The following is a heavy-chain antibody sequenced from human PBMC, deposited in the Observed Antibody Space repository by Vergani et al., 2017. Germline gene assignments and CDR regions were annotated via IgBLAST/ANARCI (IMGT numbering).Heavy chain of an antibody. CDR2: ISGSGSNT. CDR1: GFTFSSYA. J-gene: IGHJ6*03. D-gene: IGHD6-13*01. V-gene: IGHV3-23*01. CDR3: ARDHSASSWYYYYYYMDV. Sequence: EVQLLESGGGLVQPGGSLRLSCAASGFTFSSYAMSWVRQPPGKGLEWVSGISGSGSNTYYADSVKGRFTISRDNSKNTLYLQMNSLRAEDTAVYYCARDHSASSWYYYYYYMDVWGKGTTVTVSS.